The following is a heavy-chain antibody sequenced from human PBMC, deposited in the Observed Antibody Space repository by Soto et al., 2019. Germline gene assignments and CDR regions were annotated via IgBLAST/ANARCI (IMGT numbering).Heavy chain of an antibody. CDR3: AGGSYCTTTTCYNLGWFAP. Sequence: PGGSLRLSCATSGFTFSGFVMQWVRQAPGKGLEWVAVIWYDGSHQYYADSVKGRFTISRDDSKNTLYLQMNNLRVEDTAVYYCAGGSYCTTTTCYNLGWFAPWGQGTLVTAPQ. J-gene: IGHJ5*02. CDR1: GFTFSGFV. V-gene: IGHV3-33*01. CDR2: IWYDGSHQ. D-gene: IGHD2-2*02.